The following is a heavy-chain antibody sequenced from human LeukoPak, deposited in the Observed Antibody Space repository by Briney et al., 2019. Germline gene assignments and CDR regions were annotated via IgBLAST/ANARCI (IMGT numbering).Heavy chain of an antibody. V-gene: IGHV1-2*02. Sequence: GALVKVSCKASGYTFTGYYMHWVRQAPGQGLEWMGWINPNSGGTNYAQKFQGRVTMTRDTSISTAYMELSRLRSDDTAVYYCARDLGPMYYDFWSGYLVYWGQGTLVTVSS. D-gene: IGHD3-3*01. J-gene: IGHJ4*02. CDR1: GYTFTGYY. CDR2: INPNSGGT. CDR3: ARDLGPMYYDFWSGYLVY.